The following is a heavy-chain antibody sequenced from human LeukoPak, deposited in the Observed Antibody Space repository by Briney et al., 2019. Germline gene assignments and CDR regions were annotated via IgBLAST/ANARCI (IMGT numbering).Heavy chain of an antibody. V-gene: IGHV3-30-3*01. D-gene: IGHD3-22*01. CDR2: ISYDGSNK. J-gene: IGHJ4*02. CDR1: GFTFSSYA. Sequence: GRSLRLSCAASGFTFSSYAMHWVRQAPGKGLEWVAVISYDGSNKYYADFVKGRFTISRDNSKNTLYLQMNSLRAEDTAVYYCARDRNYYDSSGCLDYWGQGTLVTVSS. CDR3: ARDRNYYDSSGCLDY.